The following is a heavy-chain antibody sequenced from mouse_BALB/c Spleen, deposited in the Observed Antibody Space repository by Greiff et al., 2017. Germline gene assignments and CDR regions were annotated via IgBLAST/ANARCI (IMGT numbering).Heavy chain of an antibody. CDR1: GFTFSSYT. Sequence: VESGGGLVKPGGSLKLSCAASGFTFSSYTMSWVRQTPEKRLEWVATISSGGSYTYYPDSVKGRFTISRDNAKNTLYLQMSSLKSEDTAMYYCTRDEGINADWGQGTLVTVSA. V-gene: IGHV5-6-4*01. J-gene: IGHJ3*01. CDR2: ISSGGSYT. D-gene: IGHD2-4*01. CDR3: TRDEGINAD.